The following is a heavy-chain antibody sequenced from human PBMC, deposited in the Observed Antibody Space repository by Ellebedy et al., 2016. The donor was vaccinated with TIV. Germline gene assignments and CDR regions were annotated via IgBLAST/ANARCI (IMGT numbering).Heavy chain of an antibody. J-gene: IGHJ4*02. Sequence: MPSETLSLTCSVSGGSVSSTRSYWAWLRQPPGKGLEYIGSVYYSGSPYYNPSFKSRVTLSADTSKNQFSLNLRTVTAADTAVYYCARTDPWQPIDDWGQGILVSVSS. CDR1: GGSVSSTRSY. V-gene: IGHV4-39*01. CDR2: VYYSGSP. D-gene: IGHD2-21*02. CDR3: ARTDPWQPIDD.